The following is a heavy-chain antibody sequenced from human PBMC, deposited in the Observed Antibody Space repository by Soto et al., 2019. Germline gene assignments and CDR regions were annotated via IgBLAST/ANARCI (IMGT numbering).Heavy chain of an antibody. J-gene: IGHJ6*02. D-gene: IGHD1-1*01. CDR1: GFTFTSSS. CDR3: AAVGGTGTFNGMDV. V-gene: IGHV1-58*01. Sequence: SVKVSCKASGFTFTSSSVQWVRQARGQRLEWIGWIVVGSGNTNYAQKFQERVTITRDMSTSTAYMELSSLRSEDTAVYYCAAVGGTGTFNGMDVWGQGTTVTVSS. CDR2: IVVGSGNT.